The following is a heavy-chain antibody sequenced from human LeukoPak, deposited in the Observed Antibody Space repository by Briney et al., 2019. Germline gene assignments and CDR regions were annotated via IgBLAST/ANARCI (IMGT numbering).Heavy chain of an antibody. D-gene: IGHD1-26*01. J-gene: IGHJ5*02. V-gene: IGHV3-74*01. CDR1: GFTFSSYW. CDR2: INSDGSST. CDR3: VRVPGIVGAQEFWFDP. Sequence: GGSLRLSCAASGFTFSSYWMHWVRQAPGKGLVWVSRINSDGSSTSYADSVKGRFTISRDNAKNTLYLQMNSLRAEDTAVYYCVRVPGIVGAQEFWFDPWGQGTLVTVSS.